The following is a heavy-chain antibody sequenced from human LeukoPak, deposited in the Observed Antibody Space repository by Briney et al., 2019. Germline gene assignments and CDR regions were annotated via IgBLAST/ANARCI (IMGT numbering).Heavy chain of an antibody. J-gene: IGHJ4*02. CDR1: GYTFTSYG. CDR3: ARDRNYDFLFDY. Sequence: ASVKVSCKASGYTFTSYGISWVRQAPGQGLEWMGWINPNSGGTNYAQKFQGRVTMTRDTSISTAYMELSRLRSDDTAVYYCARDRNYDFLFDYWGQGTLVTVSS. D-gene: IGHD3-3*01. CDR2: INPNSGGT. V-gene: IGHV1-2*02.